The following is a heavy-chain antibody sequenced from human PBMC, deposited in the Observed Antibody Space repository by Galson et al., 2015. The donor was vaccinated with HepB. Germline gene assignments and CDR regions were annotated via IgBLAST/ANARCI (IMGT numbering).Heavy chain of an antibody. Sequence: SLRLSCAASGFIVSRSYMSWVRQAPGKGLEWVSLIYSGGSTYFADSVQGRFTISRDSSKNTLYLQMNSLRAEDTAMYYCASVSRNYFYHGMDVWGRGTTVIVSS. CDR2: IYSGGST. V-gene: IGHV3-53*01. CDR1: GFIVSRSY. CDR3: ASVSRNYFYHGMDV. J-gene: IGHJ6*02. D-gene: IGHD3-10*01.